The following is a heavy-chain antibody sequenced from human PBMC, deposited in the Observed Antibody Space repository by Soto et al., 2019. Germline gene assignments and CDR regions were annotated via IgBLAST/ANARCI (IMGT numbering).Heavy chain of an antibody. CDR3: ATGSLYYYGSGGMWDS. V-gene: IGHV4-4*02. CDR1: GGSMSSPNW. CDR2: IHHSGAT. D-gene: IGHD3-10*01. Sequence: QVRLQESGPGLVKPSGTLSLTCLVSGGSMSSPNWWTWVRQAPVKGLEWIAEIHHSGATNYSPSLKSRAVISIDKSNNQFSLQLPSLTAADTAVYYCATGSLYYYGSGGMWDSWGRGALVTVSA. J-gene: IGHJ4*02.